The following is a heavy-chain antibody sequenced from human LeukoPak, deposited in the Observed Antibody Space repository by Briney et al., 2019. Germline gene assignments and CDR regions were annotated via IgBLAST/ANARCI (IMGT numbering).Heavy chain of an antibody. J-gene: IGHJ4*02. Sequence: PETLSLTSAVSGGSMRNYYWSWIRQPPGKGLEWIGYTYDSGSSSYNPSLRSRVSISIDTSKNQFSLNLSSVTAADTAVYYCARGWASSWYYFDFWGQGTLVTVSS. V-gene: IGHV4-59*01. CDR1: GGSMRNYY. CDR2: TYDSGSS. CDR3: ARGWASSWYYFDF. D-gene: IGHD2-2*01.